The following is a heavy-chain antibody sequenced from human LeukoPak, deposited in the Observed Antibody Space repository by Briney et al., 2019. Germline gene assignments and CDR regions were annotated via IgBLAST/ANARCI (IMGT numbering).Heavy chain of an antibody. CDR3: ARDSDSFHCSSTSCYTKMAAKPQINYYYYYMDV. CDR2: IKQDGSEI. V-gene: IGHV3-7*01. J-gene: IGHJ6*03. CDR1: GFSFSTYW. D-gene: IGHD2-2*02. Sequence: GGSLRLSCAPSGFSFSTYWMSWVRQAPGKGLEWVANIKQDGSEIYYVDSVKGRFTISRDNAKNSLYLQMNTLRVEDTAMYYCARDSDSFHCSSTSCYTKMAAKPQINYYYYYMDVWGKGTTVTVSS.